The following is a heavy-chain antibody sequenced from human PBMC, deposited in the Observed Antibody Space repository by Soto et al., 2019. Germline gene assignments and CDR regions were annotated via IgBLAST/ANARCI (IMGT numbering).Heavy chain of an antibody. Sequence: GSLRLSCAASGFTFSSYAMNWVRQAPGKGLEWVSVISGSGGSTYYADSVKGRFTISRDNSKNTLYLQMNSLRAEDTVMYYCARASSSAYYRILDYWGQGTLVTVSS. CDR1: GFTFSSYA. CDR2: ISGSGGST. V-gene: IGHV3-23*01. D-gene: IGHD3-22*01. CDR3: ARASSSAYYRILDY. J-gene: IGHJ4*02.